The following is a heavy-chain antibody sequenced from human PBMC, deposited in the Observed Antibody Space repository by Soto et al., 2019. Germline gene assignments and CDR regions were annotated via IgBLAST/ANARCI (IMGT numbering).Heavy chain of an antibody. V-gene: IGHV1-69*13. CDR1: GGTFSSYA. CDR2: IIPTFGTA. CDR3: ARASRPPYSGSYSWYFQH. J-gene: IGHJ1*01. Sequence: GASVKVSCKASGGTFSSYAISWVRQAPGQGLEWMGGIIPTFGTANYAQKFQGRVTITADESTSTVYMELRSLRSEDTAVYYCARASRPPYSGSYSWYFQHWAQGTLVTVSS. D-gene: IGHD1-26*01.